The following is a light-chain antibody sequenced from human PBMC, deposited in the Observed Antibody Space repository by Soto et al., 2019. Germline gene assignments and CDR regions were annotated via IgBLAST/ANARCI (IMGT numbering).Light chain of an antibody. J-gene: IGKJ2*01. CDR3: QQFYNSPQYT. V-gene: IGKV4-1*01. CDR2: WAS. CDR1: QSVFHSANNMNY. Sequence: DTVMTQSPDSLAVSLGERATINCKSSQSVFHSANNMNYLAWYQQKPGQSPKLLISWASIRDSGVPDRFSGSVSGTDFTLTINSLQAEDAAVYYCQQFYNSPQYTFGQGTRLEIK.